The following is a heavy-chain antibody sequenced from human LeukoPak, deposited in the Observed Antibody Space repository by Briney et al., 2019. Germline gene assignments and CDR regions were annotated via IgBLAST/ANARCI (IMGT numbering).Heavy chain of an antibody. Sequence: ASVKVSCKSSGYTFTGYYIHWVRQALGQGFEWMGWINPSSGDTNYEQKFQGRVTMTRDTSISTVYMELRRLTSDDTAVYYCARVYENSGYYWGSFDYWGRGTLVTVSS. V-gene: IGHV1-2*02. CDR2: INPSSGDT. D-gene: IGHD3-22*01. CDR3: ARVYENSGYYWGSFDY. J-gene: IGHJ4*02. CDR1: GYTFTGYY.